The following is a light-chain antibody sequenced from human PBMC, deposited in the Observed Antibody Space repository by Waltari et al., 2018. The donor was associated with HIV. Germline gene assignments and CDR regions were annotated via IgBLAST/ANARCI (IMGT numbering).Light chain of an antibody. CDR2: EVT. V-gene: IGLV2-23*02. CDR1: SSDVGAYTL. CDR3: CSYAGSGLV. J-gene: IGLJ3*02. Sequence: QSALTQSASVSGSPGQSITISCTGTSSDVGAYTLVSWYQPHPGEVPKLLSYEVTKRPSGGSTRFSGSKSGNTASLTISGLQAEDEADYFCCSYAGSGLVFGGGTKLTVL.